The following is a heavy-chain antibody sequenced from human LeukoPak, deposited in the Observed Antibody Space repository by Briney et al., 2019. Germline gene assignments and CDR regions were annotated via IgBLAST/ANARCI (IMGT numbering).Heavy chain of an antibody. V-gene: IGHV5-51*01. CDR1: GYSFSSYY. Sequence: GESLKISCKGSGYSFSSYYICWVRQMPGKLLKLMGIIYPGDSDTRYSPSFQGQVTISADKSISTAYLQWSSLKASDTAMYYGARPRRGYSGAFDMWGQGTMVTVSS. J-gene: IGHJ3*02. D-gene: IGHD2-15*01. CDR3: ARPRRGYSGAFDM. CDR2: IYPGDSDT.